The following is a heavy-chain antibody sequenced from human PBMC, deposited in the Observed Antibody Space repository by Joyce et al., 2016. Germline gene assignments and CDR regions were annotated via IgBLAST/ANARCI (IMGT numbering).Heavy chain of an antibody. CDR3: ARNKYGTGDFDF. V-gene: IGHV1-8*01. CDR2: MTPNSGNT. D-gene: IGHD7-27*01. Sequence: QVQLVQAGAEVKKPGASVKVSCKASGYTFTNFDINWVRQAPGQGLEWLGWMTPNSGNTGYAQNFQGRVTRTRDTSISTAYMELSSLRSEDTAVYFCARNKYGTGDFDFWGQGTPVTVSS. J-gene: IGHJ4*02. CDR1: GYTFTNFD.